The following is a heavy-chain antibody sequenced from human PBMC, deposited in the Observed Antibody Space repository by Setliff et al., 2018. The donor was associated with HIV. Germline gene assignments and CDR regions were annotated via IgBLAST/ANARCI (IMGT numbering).Heavy chain of an antibody. Sequence: SETLSLTCTVSGGSISSSRYYWGWIRQPPGKGLEWIASIYFSGNTRYNPSLKSRVTISVDTSKNHFSLILTSVTAADTAVYYCVRRTDYYGSGSESSFDYWGQGTLVTVSS. CDR2: IYFSGNT. D-gene: IGHD3-10*01. J-gene: IGHJ4*02. CDR1: GGSISSSRYY. CDR3: VRRTDYYGSGSESSFDY. V-gene: IGHV4-39*01.